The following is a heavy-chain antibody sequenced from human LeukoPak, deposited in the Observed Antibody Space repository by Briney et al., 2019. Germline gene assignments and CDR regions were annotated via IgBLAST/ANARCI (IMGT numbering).Heavy chain of an antibody. D-gene: IGHD6-13*01. CDR2: ISYDGSNK. V-gene: IGHV3-30-3*01. CDR1: GFTFSSYA. J-gene: IGHJ3*02. Sequence: GGSLRLSCAASGFTFSSYAMHWVRQAPGKGLEWVAVISYDGSNKYYADSVKGRFTISGDNSKNTLYLQMNSLRAEDTAVYYCARDLDSSSWYSGAFDIWGQGTMVTVSS. CDR3: ARDLDSSSWYSGAFDI.